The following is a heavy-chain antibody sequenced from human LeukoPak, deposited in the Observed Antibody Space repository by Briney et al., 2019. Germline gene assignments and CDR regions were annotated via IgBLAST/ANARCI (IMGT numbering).Heavy chain of an antibody. V-gene: IGHV3-30-3*01. CDR2: VSYDGSNK. D-gene: IGHD6-13*01. CDR1: GLTFTNAW. Sequence: PGGSLRLSCAASGLTFTNAWMTWVRKAPGKGLEWVAVVSYDGSNKYYADSVKGRFTISRDNSKNTLYLQMNSLRAEDTAVYYCARDRIAAAEYGMDVWGQGTTVTVSS. J-gene: IGHJ6*02. CDR3: ARDRIAAAEYGMDV.